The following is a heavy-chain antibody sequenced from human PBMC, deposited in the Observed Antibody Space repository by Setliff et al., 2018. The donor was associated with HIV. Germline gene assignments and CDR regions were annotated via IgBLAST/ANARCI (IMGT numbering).Heavy chain of an antibody. J-gene: IGHJ1*01. Sequence: PSETLSLTCTVSGATISCHFWSWIRQSPGKVLEWIGTIYDSGVTKYNPSLKTRVSVSVDTSRSHLSLSLTSVTPADTAVYYCARRQWGTSAYYEFFQQWGQGSLVTVSS. CDR3: ARRQWGTSAYYEFFQQ. V-gene: IGHV4-59*11. D-gene: IGHD3-3*01. CDR2: IYDSGVT. CDR1: GATISCHF.